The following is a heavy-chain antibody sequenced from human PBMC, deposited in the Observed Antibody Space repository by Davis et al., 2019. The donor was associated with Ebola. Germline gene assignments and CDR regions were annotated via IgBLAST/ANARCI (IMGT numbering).Heavy chain of an antibody. CDR2: IQFDGSNK. J-gene: IGHJ3*01. CDR3: ARDSGSMPGAFDP. V-gene: IGHV3-30*02. Sequence: GESLKISCAASGFTLSKYGMHWVRQAPGKGLEWVAFIQFDGSNKYYTDSVKGRFTISRDNAKNTLYVQMNSLRREDTAVYYCARDSGSMPGAFDPWGQGTMVTVSS. CDR1: GFTLSKYG. D-gene: IGHD3-10*01.